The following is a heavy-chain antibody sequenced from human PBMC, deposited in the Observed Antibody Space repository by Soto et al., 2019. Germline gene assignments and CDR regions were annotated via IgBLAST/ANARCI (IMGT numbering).Heavy chain of an antibody. J-gene: IGHJ4*02. CDR2: IYYSGST. D-gene: IGHD3-22*01. Sequence: SETLSLTCTVAGGSISSYYWSWIRQPPGKGLEWIGYIYYSGSTNYNPSRKSRGSISVDTSKNQFSLKLSSVTAADTAVYYCATQDYYDSSGYSEYYFDYWGQGTLVTVSS. CDR3: ATQDYYDSSGYSEYYFDY. CDR1: GGSISSYY. V-gene: IGHV4-59*01.